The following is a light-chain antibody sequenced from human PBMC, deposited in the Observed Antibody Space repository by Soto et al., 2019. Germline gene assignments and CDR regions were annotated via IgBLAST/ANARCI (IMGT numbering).Light chain of an antibody. CDR3: HSYTSISTRV. J-gene: IGLJ1*01. CDR2: DVS. Sequence: QSVLTQPASLSGSPGQSITISCTGTSSDVGSYNSVSWYQQYPGKAPKLMIYDVSNRPSGVSNRFSGSKSGNTASLTISGLQAEDEADYYCHSYTSISTRVFGTGTKLTVL. V-gene: IGLV2-14*01. CDR1: SSDVGSYNS.